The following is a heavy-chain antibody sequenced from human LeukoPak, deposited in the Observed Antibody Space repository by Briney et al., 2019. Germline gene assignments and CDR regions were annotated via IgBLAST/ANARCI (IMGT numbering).Heavy chain of an antibody. D-gene: IGHD3-9*01. CDR1: GVTFSNYT. CDR3: ASRLPITRSPHFDH. V-gene: IGHV3-21*01. CDR2: ISSSSTYI. Sequence: GGSLRLSCAASGVTFSNYTMSWVRQAPGEGLEWVSSISSSSTYIYYADSMRGRFTISRDNAKNSLYLLMNSLRAEDTAVYYCASRLPITRSPHFDHWGQGTLVTVSS. J-gene: IGHJ4*02.